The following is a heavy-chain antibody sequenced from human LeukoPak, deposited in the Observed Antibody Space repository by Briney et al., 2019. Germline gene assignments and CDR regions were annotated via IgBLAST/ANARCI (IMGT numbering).Heavy chain of an antibody. D-gene: IGHD3-10*01. V-gene: IGHV4-39*07. CDR3: ARGGWVGGSDRYFDF. CDR2: IYYSGST. CDR1: GGSITSTLYY. Sequence: PSETLSLTCTVSGGSITSTLYYWGWFRQSSGKGLEWIGSIYYSGSTYYNPSLKSRVTISVDTSKNQFSLKLSSVTSADTAVYYCARGGWVGGSDRYFDFWGRGTLVNVSS. J-gene: IGHJ2*01.